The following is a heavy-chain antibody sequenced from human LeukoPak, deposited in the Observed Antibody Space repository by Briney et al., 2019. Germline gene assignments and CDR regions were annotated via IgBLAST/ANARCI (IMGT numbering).Heavy chain of an antibody. CDR2: ISWNSGSI. V-gene: IGHV3-9*01. CDR3: AKDEVSNPYWYFDL. CDR1: GFTFDDYA. Sequence: QPGRSLRLSCAASGFTFDDYAMHWVRQAPGKGLEWVSGISWNSGSIVYADSVKGRFTISRDNAKNSLYLQMNSLRAEDTALYYCAKDEVSNPYWYFDLWGRGTLVTVSS. J-gene: IGHJ2*01. D-gene: IGHD1-14*01.